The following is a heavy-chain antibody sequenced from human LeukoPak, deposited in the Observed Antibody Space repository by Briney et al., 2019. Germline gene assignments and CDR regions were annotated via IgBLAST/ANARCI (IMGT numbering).Heavy chain of an antibody. Sequence: SKTLSLTCTVSGVSISSSNSYWGWIRQPPGKGLEWIGSIYYSGNTYYNASLKSQVSISIDTSKNQFSLRLTSVTAADTAVYYCARQTGSGLFILPGGQGTLVTVSS. CDR2: IYYSGNT. J-gene: IGHJ4*02. D-gene: IGHD3/OR15-3a*01. V-gene: IGHV4-39*01. CDR3: ARQTGSGLFILP. CDR1: GVSISSSNSY.